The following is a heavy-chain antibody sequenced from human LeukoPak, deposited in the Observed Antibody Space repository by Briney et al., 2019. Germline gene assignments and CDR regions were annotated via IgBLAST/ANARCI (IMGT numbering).Heavy chain of an antibody. J-gene: IGHJ4*02. CDR1: GYTLTELS. Sequence: GASVKVSCKVSGYTLTELSMHWVRQAPGKGLEWMGGFDPEDGETIYAQKFQGRVTMTEDTSTDAAYMELSSLRSEDTAVYYCATERGGYGSGSPTYSLDYWGQGTLVTVSS. D-gene: IGHD3-10*01. V-gene: IGHV1-24*01. CDR2: FDPEDGET. CDR3: ATERGGYGSGSPTYSLDY.